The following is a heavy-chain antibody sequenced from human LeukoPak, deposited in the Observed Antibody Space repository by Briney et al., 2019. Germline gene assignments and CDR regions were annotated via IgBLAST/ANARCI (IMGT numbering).Heavy chain of an antibody. CDR3: EAYGSV. Sequence: GGSLRLSCAASGLIFSNYWMTWVRQAPGKGLEWVANIKEDGSETYYVDSVKGRFTISRDNDKNTLYLQMNSLRAEDTAVYYCEAYGSVWGQGTLVIVSS. CDR2: IKEDGSET. CDR1: GLIFSNYW. J-gene: IGHJ4*02. D-gene: IGHD3-10*01. V-gene: IGHV3-7*03.